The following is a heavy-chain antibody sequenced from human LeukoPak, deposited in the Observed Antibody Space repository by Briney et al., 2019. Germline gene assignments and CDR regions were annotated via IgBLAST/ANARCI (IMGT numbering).Heavy chain of an antibody. CDR2: ISAYNGNT. Sequence: GASVKVSCKASGYTFTSYGISWVRQAPGQGLEWMGWISAYNGNTNYAQKLQGRVTMTTDTSTSTAYMELRSLRSDDTAVYYCAREGDINCSGGSCSEDYWGQGTLVTVSS. CDR1: GYTFTSYG. V-gene: IGHV1-18*01. J-gene: IGHJ4*02. CDR3: AREGDINCSGGSCSEDY. D-gene: IGHD2-15*01.